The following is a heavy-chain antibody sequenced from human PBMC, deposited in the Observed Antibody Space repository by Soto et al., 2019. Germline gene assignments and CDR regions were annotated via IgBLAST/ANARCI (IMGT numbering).Heavy chain of an antibody. V-gene: IGHV4-34*01. J-gene: IGHJ5*02. D-gene: IGHD6-19*01. CDR1: GGSFSGYY. CDR2: INHSGST. CDR3: ARGRAVAAYWFDP. Sequence: SETLSLTCAVYGGSFSGYYWSWIRQPPGKGLEWIGEINHSGSTNYNPSLKSRVTISVDTSKNQFSLKLSSVTAADTAVYYCARGRAVAAYWFDPWGQGTLVTVSS.